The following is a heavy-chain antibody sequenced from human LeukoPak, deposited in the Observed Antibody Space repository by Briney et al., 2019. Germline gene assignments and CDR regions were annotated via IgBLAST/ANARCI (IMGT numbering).Heavy chain of an antibody. Sequence: GGSLRLSCAASGFTFSSYVMHWVRQAPGKGLEWVASIRSDGSDKKYADSVKGQFTISRDNSKSTLNLQMNSLRPEDTAVYYCAKSQVTGWYDFDYWGQGTLVIVSS. J-gene: IGHJ4*02. CDR1: GFTFSSYV. D-gene: IGHD6-19*01. CDR2: IRSDGSDK. V-gene: IGHV3-30*02. CDR3: AKSQVTGWYDFDY.